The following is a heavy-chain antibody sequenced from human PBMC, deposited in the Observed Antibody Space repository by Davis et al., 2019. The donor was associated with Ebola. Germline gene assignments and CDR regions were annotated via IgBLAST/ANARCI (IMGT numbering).Heavy chain of an antibody. CDR2: MNPNSGNT. V-gene: IGHV1-8*01. Sequence: ASVKVSCKASGYTFTSYDINWVRQATGQGLEWMGWMNPNSGNTGYAQKFQGRVTLTRDTSTSTVYMELTSLRSEDSAVYYCARDYLSYYDFWSGPYPTYFYMDVWGKGTTVTVSS. CDR1: GYTFTSYD. CDR3: ARDYLSYYDFWSGPYPTYFYMDV. D-gene: IGHD3-3*01. J-gene: IGHJ6*03.